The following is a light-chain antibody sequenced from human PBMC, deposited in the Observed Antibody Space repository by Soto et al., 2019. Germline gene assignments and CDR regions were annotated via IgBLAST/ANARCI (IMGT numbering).Light chain of an antibody. CDR3: QECYAYSRT. V-gene: IGKV1-5*03. CDR1: QSINSW. Sequence: DIQMTQSPSTLSASVGDRVTITCRASQSINSWLAWYQQKPGRAPKLLIYKASTLESGVPSRFSGSGPGTEYTLTISSLQPDDFATYYCQECYAYSRTFGQGTKVEIK. J-gene: IGKJ1*01. CDR2: KAS.